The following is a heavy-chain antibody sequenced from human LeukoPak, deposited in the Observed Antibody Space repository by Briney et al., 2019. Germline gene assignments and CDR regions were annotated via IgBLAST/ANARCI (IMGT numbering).Heavy chain of an antibody. D-gene: IGHD2-2*01. J-gene: IGHJ4*02. CDR2: TYYRSKWYN. CDR3: ARDKDLVFDS. V-gene: IGHV6-1*01. Sequence: SQTLSPTCDISGDSVSSNSAGWNWIRQSPSRGLEWLGRTYYRSKWYNDYVVSVKSRIAISPDTSKNQFSLQLNSVTPDDTAVYYCARDKDLVFDSWGQGTLVTVSS. CDR1: GDSVSSNSAG.